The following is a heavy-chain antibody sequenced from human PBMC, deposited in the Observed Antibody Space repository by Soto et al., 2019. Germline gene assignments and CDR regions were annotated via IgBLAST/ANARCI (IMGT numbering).Heavy chain of an antibody. CDR3: ANGLGPTTGIDY. D-gene: IGHD3-9*01. V-gene: IGHV4-34*01. J-gene: IGHJ4*02. Sequence: PSETLSLTCAVYGGSFSGYYWSWIRQPPGKGLEWIGEISHSGSTNYNPSLKSRVTISVDTSKNQFSLKMTSVTAADTAVYYCANGLGPTTGIDYWGQGTLVNVS. CDR2: ISHSGST. CDR1: GGSFSGYY.